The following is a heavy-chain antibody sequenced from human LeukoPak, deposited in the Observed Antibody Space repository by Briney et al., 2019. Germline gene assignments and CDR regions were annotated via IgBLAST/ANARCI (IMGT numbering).Heavy chain of an antibody. D-gene: IGHD3-3*01. J-gene: IGHJ4*02. CDR3: ARILHILRFLEWSSFDY. V-gene: IGHV3-21*04. CDR1: GFTFSSYS. Sequence: GGSLRLSCAASGFTFSSYSMNWVRQAPGKGLERVSSISSSSSYIYYADSVKGRFTISRDNAKNSLYLQMNSLRAEDTALYYCARILHILRFLEWSSFDYWGQGTLVTVSS. CDR2: ISSSSSYI.